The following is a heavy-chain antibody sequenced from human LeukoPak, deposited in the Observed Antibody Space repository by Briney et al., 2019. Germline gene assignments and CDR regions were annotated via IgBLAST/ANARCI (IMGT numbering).Heavy chain of an antibody. V-gene: IGHV4-38-2*02. Sequence: PSETLSLTCAVSGYSISSGYYWGWIRQPPGKGLEWIGSIYHSGSTYYNPSLQSRVTISVDTSKNQFSLKLSSVTAADTAVYYCARDPHYYDSSGYYYYYYMDVWGKGTTVTVSS. CDR3: ARDPHYYDSSGYYYYYYMDV. CDR2: IYHSGST. CDR1: GYSISSGYY. J-gene: IGHJ6*03. D-gene: IGHD3-22*01.